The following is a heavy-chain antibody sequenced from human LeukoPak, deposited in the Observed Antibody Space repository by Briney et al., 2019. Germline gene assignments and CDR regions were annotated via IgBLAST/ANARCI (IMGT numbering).Heavy chain of an antibody. CDR2: MTASSVTF. V-gene: IGHV3-48*03. D-gene: IGHD5-12*01. CDR3: ARSLSGYDPLSAF. Sequence: SGGSLRLSCEVSGFTFSSYAMTWVRQVPGRGLEWIAYMTASSVTFYYADSVRGRFTISRDNARNSLFLQMNSLTVEDTAVYYCARSLSGYDPLSAFWGQGTLVTVSS. J-gene: IGHJ4*02. CDR1: GFTFSSYA.